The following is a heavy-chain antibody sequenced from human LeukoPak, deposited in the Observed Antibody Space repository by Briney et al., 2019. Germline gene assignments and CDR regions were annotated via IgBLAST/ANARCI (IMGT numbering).Heavy chain of an antibody. CDR2: IYYSGST. V-gene: IGHV4-30-4*01. Sequence: PSETLSLTCTVSGGSISSGDYYWSWIRQPPGKGLEWIGYIYYSGSTYYNPSLKSRVTISVDTSKNQFSLKLSSVTAADTAVYYCARDHAVINNWFDPWGQGTLVTVSS. D-gene: IGHD4-23*01. CDR3: ARDHAVINNWFDP. J-gene: IGHJ5*02. CDR1: GGSISSGDYY.